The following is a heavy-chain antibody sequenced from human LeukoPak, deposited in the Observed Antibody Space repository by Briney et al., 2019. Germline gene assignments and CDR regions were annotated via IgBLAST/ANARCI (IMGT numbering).Heavy chain of an antibody. D-gene: IGHD2-2*01. CDR3: ARQGQYCSSTSCYRDLSHFDY. Sequence: TPSETLSLTCTVSGGSIRSSSYDWGWIRQPPGKGLEWIGRIYYSGSTYYNPSLKSRVTISVDTSKNQFSLKLSSVTAADTAVYYCARQGQYCSSTSCYRDLSHFDYWGQGTLVTVSS. J-gene: IGHJ4*02. V-gene: IGHV4-39*01. CDR2: IYYSGST. CDR1: GGSIRSSSYD.